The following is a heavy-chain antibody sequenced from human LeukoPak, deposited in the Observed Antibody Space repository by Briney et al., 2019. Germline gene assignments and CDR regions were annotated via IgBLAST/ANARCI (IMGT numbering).Heavy chain of an antibody. D-gene: IGHD6-19*01. V-gene: IGHV1-8*02. J-gene: IGHJ3*02. CDR2: MNPNSGNT. CDR1: GYSFTNYY. CDR3: ARDSRGHGDAFDI. Sequence: GASVKVSFKTSGYSFTNYYMHWVRQAPGQGLEWMGWMNPNSGNTGYAQKFQGRVTMTRNTSISTAYMELSSLRSEDTAVYYCARDSRGHGDAFDIWGQGTMVTVSS.